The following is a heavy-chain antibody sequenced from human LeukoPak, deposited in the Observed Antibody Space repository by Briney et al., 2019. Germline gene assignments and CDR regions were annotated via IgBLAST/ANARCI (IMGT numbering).Heavy chain of an antibody. Sequence: HTGGSLRLSCAASGFTFSGYAMSWVRQAPGKGLERVSAISGSGGSTYYADSVKGRFTISRDNSKNTLYLQMNSLRAEDTAVYYCAKCGYYYGSGSYYNRVFDYWGQGTLVTVSS. CDR3: AKCGYYYGSGSYYNRVFDY. V-gene: IGHV3-23*01. J-gene: IGHJ4*02. CDR1: GFTFSGYA. D-gene: IGHD3-10*01. CDR2: ISGSGGST.